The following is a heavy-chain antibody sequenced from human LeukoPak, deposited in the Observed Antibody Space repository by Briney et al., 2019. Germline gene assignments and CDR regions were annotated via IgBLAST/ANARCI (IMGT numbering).Heavy chain of an antibody. CDR2: ISSSGSTI. D-gene: IGHD6-19*01. CDR3: AGPPGIAVASKTRSHPYYMDV. Sequence: PGGSLRLSCAASGFIFSDYYMSWIRQAPGKGLEWVSYISSSGSTIYYADSVKGRFTISRDNAKNSLYLQMNSLRAEDTAVYYCAGPPGIAVASKTRSHPYYMDVWGKGTTVTVSS. CDR1: GFIFSDYY. J-gene: IGHJ6*03. V-gene: IGHV3-11*04.